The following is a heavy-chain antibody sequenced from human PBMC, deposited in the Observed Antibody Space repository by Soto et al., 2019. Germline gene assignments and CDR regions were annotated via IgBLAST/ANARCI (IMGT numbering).Heavy chain of an antibody. J-gene: IGHJ3*02. CDR3: AKPHSGSYLGDDAFDI. Sequence: QVQLVESGGGVVQPGRSLRLSCAASGFTFSGYGMHWVRQAPGKGLEWVAVISYDGSNKYYADSVKGRFTISRDNSKNTLYLQMNSLRAEDTAVYYCAKPHSGSYLGDDAFDIWGQGTMVTVSS. CDR2: ISYDGSNK. V-gene: IGHV3-30*18. CDR1: GFTFSGYG. D-gene: IGHD1-26*01.